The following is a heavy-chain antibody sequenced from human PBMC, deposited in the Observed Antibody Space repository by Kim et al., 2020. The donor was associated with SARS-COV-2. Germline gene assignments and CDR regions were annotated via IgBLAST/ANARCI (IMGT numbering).Heavy chain of an antibody. CDR3: ARGLTTYS. D-gene: IGHD1-1*01. V-gene: IGHV3-7*01. J-gene: IGHJ5*01. CDR2: IKEDGRQI. Sequence: GGSLRLSCAASGFTFSNYWMTWVRQAPGKGLEWVANIKEDGRQINYVDSVKGRFAISSDNARNSLYLQMNTRRVEDTAVYYCARGLTTYSWGQGILVTVSP. CDR1: GFTFSNYW.